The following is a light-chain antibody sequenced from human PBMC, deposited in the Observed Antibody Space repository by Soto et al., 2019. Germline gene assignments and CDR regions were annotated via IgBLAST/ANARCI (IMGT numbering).Light chain of an antibody. V-gene: IGKV3-20*01. CDR3: QQYGNPPVT. Sequence: EIVLTQSPATLSVSPGERATLSFRAGQNIHTNLAWYQQKPGQAPRLLIYDASNRATGIPDRFSGSGSGTDFTLTISRLEPEDFAVYYCQQYGNPPVTFGGGTKVDIK. CDR1: QNIHTN. CDR2: DAS. J-gene: IGKJ4*01.